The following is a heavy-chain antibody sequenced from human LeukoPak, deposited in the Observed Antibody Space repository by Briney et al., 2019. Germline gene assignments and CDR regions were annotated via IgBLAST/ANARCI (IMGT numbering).Heavy chain of an antibody. CDR1: GGSISSYY. CDR3: ARATHLATGGAFDI. D-gene: IGHD2-21*02. Sequence: SETLSLTCTVSGGSISSYYWSWIRQPAGKGLEWIGRIYTSGSTNYNPSLKSRVTMLVDTSKNQFSLKLSSVTAADTAVYYCARATHLATGGAFDIWGQGTMVTVPS. J-gene: IGHJ3*02. V-gene: IGHV4-4*07. CDR2: IYTSGST.